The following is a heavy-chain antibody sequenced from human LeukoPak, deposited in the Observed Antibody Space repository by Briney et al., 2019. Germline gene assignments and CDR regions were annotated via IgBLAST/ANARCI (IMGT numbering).Heavy chain of an antibody. CDR3: ASGSYYYYFDY. Sequence: GGSLRLSCAASGFTFSRYWMSWVRQAPGKGLEWVANIKQDGSEKYYVDSVKGRFTISRDNAKNSLYLQMNSLRAEDTAVYYCASGSYYYYFDYWGQGTLVTVSS. J-gene: IGHJ4*02. V-gene: IGHV3-7*01. CDR1: GFTFSRYW. D-gene: IGHD1-26*01. CDR2: IKQDGSEK.